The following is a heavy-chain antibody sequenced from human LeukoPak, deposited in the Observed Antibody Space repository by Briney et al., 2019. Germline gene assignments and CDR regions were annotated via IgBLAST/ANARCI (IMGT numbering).Heavy chain of an antibody. J-gene: IGHJ5*01. CDR2: IYYSGIT. CDR1: GVSISTIGYY. D-gene: IGHD6-19*01. Sequence: SETLSLTCTVSGVSISTIGYYWGWIRQPPGKGLEWIGSIYYSGITYYNPSLKSRVTISIDTSNNQFSLTLSSLTAADTAFYYCARDPKSAVAADWFDPWGQGTLVTVSS. CDR3: ARDPKSAVAADWFDP. V-gene: IGHV4-39*07.